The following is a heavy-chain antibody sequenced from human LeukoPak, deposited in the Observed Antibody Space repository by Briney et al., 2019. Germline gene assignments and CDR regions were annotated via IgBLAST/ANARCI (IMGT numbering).Heavy chain of an antibody. CDR3: ARVSPNDGSGSYYYYYGMDV. CDR2: INHSGST. J-gene: IGHJ6*02. CDR1: GGSFSGYY. D-gene: IGHD3-10*01. Sequence: SETLSLTCAVYGGSFSGYYWSWIRQPPGKGLEWIGEINHSGSTNYNPSLKSRVTISVDTSKNQFSLKLSSVTAADTAVYYCARVSPNDGSGSYYYYYGMDVWGQGTTVTVSS. V-gene: IGHV4-34*01.